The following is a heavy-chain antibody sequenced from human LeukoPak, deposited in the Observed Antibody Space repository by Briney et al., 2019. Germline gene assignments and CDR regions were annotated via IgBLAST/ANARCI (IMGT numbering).Heavy chain of an antibody. CDR3: ARERGDLYCSSTSCPKRGWFDP. D-gene: IGHD2-2*01. V-gene: IGHV3-48*03. Sequence: GGSLRLSCLASGFTFSSYEMNWVRQAPGKGPEWISYISYNGRTTYYAASVQGRFTISRDNAKNSLYLQMNSLRAEDTAVYYCARERGDLYCSSTSCPKRGWFDPWGQGTLVTVSS. J-gene: IGHJ5*02. CDR1: GFTFSSYE. CDR2: ISYNGRTT.